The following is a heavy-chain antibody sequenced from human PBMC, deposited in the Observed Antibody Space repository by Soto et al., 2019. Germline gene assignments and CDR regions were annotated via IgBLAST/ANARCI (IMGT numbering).Heavy chain of an antibody. CDR2: IYHSGST. V-gene: IGHV4-4*02. D-gene: IGHD6-13*01. Sequence: PSETLSLTCAVSGGSISSSNWWSWVRRPPGKGLEWIGEIYHSGSTNYNPSLKSRVTISVDKSKNQFSLKLSSVTAADTAVYYCARCRGGSSKLGYYGMDVWGQGTTVTVSS. J-gene: IGHJ6*02. CDR1: GGSISSSNW. CDR3: ARCRGGSSKLGYYGMDV.